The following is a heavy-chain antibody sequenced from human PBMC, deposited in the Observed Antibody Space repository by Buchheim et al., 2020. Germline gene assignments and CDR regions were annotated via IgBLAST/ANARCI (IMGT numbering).Heavy chain of an antibody. CDR3: AKDAEDSSGWFYLDS. Sequence: QAQLVESGGGVVQPGRSLRLSCADSGFTFSSFGMHWVRQAPGKGLEWVALISHHGGNKYYADSVKGRFTISRDNSKNTLYLQMNSLRAEDTAVYYCAKDAEDSSGWFYLDSWGQGTL. CDR1: GFTFSSFG. V-gene: IGHV3-30*18. D-gene: IGHD6-19*01. CDR2: ISHHGGNK. J-gene: IGHJ4*02.